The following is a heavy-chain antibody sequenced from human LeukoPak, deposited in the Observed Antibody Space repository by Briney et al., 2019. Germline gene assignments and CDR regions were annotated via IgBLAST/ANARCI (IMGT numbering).Heavy chain of an antibody. J-gene: IGHJ6*02. CDR2: IWYDGSNK. V-gene: IGHV3-33*01. CDR3: ARSREYYDFWSAYTSPDYYGMDV. CDR1: GFTFSSYG. Sequence: GGSLRLSCAASGFTFSSYGMHWVRQAPGKGLEWVAVIWYDGSNKYYADPVKGRFTISRDNSKNTLYLQMNSLRAEDTAVYYCARSREYYDFWSAYTSPDYYGMDVWGQGTTVTVSS. D-gene: IGHD3-3*01.